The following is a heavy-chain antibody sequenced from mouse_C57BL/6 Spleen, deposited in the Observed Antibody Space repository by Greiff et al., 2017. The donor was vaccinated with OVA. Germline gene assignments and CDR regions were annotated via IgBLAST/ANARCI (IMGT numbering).Heavy chain of an antibody. CDR2: IYPRSGNT. CDR3: ARDYGSRGYWYFDV. J-gene: IGHJ1*03. CDR1: GYTFTSYG. Sequence: VQLQQSGAELARPGASVKLSCKASGYTFTSYGISWVKQRPGQGLEWIGEIYPRSGNTYYNEKFKGKATLTADKSSSTAYMELRSLTSEDSAVYFCARDYGSRGYWYFDVWGTGTTVTVSS. V-gene: IGHV1-81*01. D-gene: IGHD1-1*01.